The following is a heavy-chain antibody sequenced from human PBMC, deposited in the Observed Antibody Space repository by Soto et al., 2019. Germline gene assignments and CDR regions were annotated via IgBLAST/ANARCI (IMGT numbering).Heavy chain of an antibody. V-gene: IGHV3-30-3*01. CDR2: ISYDGSNK. CDR3: ARRGPDLYYFDY. Sequence: PGGSLRLSCAASGFTFSSYAMHWVRQAPGKGLEWVAVISYDGSNKYYADSVKGRFTISRDNSKNTLYLQMISLRAEDTAVYYCARRGPDLYYFDYWGQGTLVTVSS. CDR1: GFTFSSYA. J-gene: IGHJ4*02. D-gene: IGHD3-10*01.